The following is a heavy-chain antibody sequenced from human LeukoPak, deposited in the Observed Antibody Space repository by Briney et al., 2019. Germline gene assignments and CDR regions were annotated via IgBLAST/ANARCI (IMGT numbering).Heavy chain of an antibody. D-gene: IGHD3-10*01. Sequence: SETLSLTCAVYGESMIGHYWTWIRQPPGKRLEWIGEIYHSGGTNSNPSLKNRVTMSIDMSKNQFSLKLNSVTAADTAVYYCARATASGSGRAYDHWAQGNLVPVSS. V-gene: IGHV4-34*01. CDR3: ARATASGSGRAYDH. J-gene: IGHJ4*02. CDR1: GESMIGHY. CDR2: IYHSGGT.